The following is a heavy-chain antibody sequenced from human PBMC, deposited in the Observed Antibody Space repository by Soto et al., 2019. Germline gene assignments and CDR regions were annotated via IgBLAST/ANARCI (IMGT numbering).Heavy chain of an antibody. CDR3: ARAPMVLYRSYFDS. V-gene: IGHV4-59*01. Sequence: PSETLSLTCTVSGGSISNFYWSWIRQPPGKGLEWIGYISYSGNTNYNPSLKSRVSISVDTSKNQLSLNLTSVTAADTAVYYCARAPMVLYRSYFDSWGQGT. D-gene: IGHD2-8*01. J-gene: IGHJ4*02. CDR1: GGSISNFY. CDR2: ISYSGNT.